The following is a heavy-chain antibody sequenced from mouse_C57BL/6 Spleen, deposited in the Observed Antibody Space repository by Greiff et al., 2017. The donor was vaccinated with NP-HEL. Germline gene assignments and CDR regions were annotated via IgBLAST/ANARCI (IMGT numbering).Heavy chain of an antibody. CDR1: GYTFTSYW. CDR3: ARWSYYGSSYDYYATDY. CDR2: IYPGSGST. J-gene: IGHJ4*01. Sequence: VQLQQPGAELVKPGASVKMSCKASGYTFTSYWITWVKQRPGQGLEWIGDIYPGSGSTNYNEKFKSKGTLTVATSSSTAYMQLSSLTSEDSAVYYCARWSYYGSSYDYYATDYWGQGTSVTVSS. D-gene: IGHD1-1*01. V-gene: IGHV1-55*01.